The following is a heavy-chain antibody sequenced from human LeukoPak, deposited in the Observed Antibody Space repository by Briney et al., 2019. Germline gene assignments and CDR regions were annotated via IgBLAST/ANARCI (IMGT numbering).Heavy chain of an antibody. J-gene: IGHJ4*02. CDR2: IYYSGST. D-gene: IGHD5-18*01. V-gene: IGHV4-34*01. Sequence: SETLSLTCAVYGGSFSGYYWSWIRQPPGKGLEWIGYIYYSGSTYYNPSLKSRVTISVDTSKNQFSLKLSSVTAADTAVYYCARGDTAMALDWGQGTLVTVSS. CDR3: ARGDTAMALD. CDR1: GGSFSGYY.